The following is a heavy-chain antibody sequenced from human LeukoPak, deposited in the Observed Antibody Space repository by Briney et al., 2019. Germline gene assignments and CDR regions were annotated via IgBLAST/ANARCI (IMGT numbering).Heavy chain of an antibody. CDR2: IYPGDSDT. CDR3: ARHNREYASDSPLDY. D-gene: IGHD1-14*01. V-gene: IGHV5-51*01. J-gene: IGHJ4*02. CDR1: GYSFTNFW. Sequence: GESLKISCTGSGYSFTNFWIGWVRQMPGKGLEWMGIIYPGDSDTRYSTSFQGQVTISADKSISTAYLQWSSLKPSDTAMYYCARHNREYASDSPLDYWAQGTLLSVSS.